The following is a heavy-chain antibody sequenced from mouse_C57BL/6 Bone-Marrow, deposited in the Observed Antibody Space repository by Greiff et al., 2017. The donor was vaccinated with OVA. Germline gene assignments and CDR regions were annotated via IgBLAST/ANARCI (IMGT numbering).Heavy chain of an antibody. CDR3: ARPAQATYSVLLLAMDY. V-gene: IGHV1-66*01. J-gene: IGHJ4*01. CDR1: GYSFTSYY. D-gene: IGHD3-2*02. CDR2: IYPGSGNT. Sequence: QVQLKQSGPELVKPGASVKISCKASGYSFTSYYIHWVKQRPGQGLEWIGWIYPGSGNTKYNEKFKGKATLTADTSSSTAYMQLSSLTSEDSAVYYCARPAQATYSVLLLAMDYWGQGTSVTVSS.